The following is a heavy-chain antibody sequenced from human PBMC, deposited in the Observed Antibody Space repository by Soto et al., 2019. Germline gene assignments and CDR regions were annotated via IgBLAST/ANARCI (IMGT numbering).Heavy chain of an antibody. D-gene: IGHD3-3*01. CDR1: GYTFTSYG. V-gene: IGHV1-18*01. J-gene: IGHJ6*02. CDR2: ISAYNGNT. Sequence: QVQLVQSGAEVKKPGASVKVSCKASGYTFTSYGISWVRQAPVQGLEWMGWISAYNGNTNYAQKLQGRVTMTTDTSTSTAYMELRSLRSDDTAVYYCARGDRLRFLEWFMGGMDVCGQGTTVTVSS. CDR3: ARGDRLRFLEWFMGGMDV.